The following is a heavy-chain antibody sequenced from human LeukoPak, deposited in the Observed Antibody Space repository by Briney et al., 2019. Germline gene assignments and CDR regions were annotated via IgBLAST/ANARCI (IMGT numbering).Heavy chain of an antibody. CDR3: ARVGSTGIAVADTNFDY. CDR2: INPNSGGT. D-gene: IGHD6-19*01. J-gene: IGHJ4*02. V-gene: IGHV1-2*02. CDR1: GYTFTGYY. Sequence: GASVKVSCKASGYTFTGYYMHWVRQAPGQGLEWMGWINPNSGGTNYAQKFQGRVTMTRDTSISTACMELSRLRSDDTAVYYCARVGSTGIAVADTNFDYWGQGTLVTVSS.